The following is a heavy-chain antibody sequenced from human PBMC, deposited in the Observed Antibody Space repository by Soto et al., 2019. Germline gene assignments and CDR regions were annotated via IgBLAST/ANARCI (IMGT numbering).Heavy chain of an antibody. Sequence: GASVKVSCKASGYRFPSYGISWVRQAPGQGLEWLGWISAYDDNTKYAQTLQGRVSMSTDTSTNTAYMELRSLRSDDTAMYYCARGGYYDSSGSRNYPYYGMNVWG. CDR1: GYRFPSYG. J-gene: IGHJ6*02. CDR3: ARGGYYDSSGSRNYPYYGMNV. V-gene: IGHV1-18*01. CDR2: ISAYDDNT. D-gene: IGHD3-22*01.